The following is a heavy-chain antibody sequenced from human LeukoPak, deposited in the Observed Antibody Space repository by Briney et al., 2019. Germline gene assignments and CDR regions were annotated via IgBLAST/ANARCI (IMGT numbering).Heavy chain of an antibody. D-gene: IGHD2-21*01. CDR1: GFTFSSYS. J-gene: IGHJ4*02. CDR2: ISSSSSYI. V-gene: IGHV3-21*01. Sequence: PGGSLRLSCAASGFTFSSYSMNWVHQAPGKGLEWVSSISSSSSYIYYADSVKGRFTISRDNSKNTLYLQMNSLRAEDTAVYYCARGGGAGLFYYFDFWGQGTLVTVSS. CDR3: ARGGGAGLFYYFDF.